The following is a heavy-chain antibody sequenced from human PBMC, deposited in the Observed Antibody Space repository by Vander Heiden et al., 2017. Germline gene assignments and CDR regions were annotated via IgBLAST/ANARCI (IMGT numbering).Heavy chain of an antibody. D-gene: IGHD1-26*01. Sequence: EVQLVESGGGLVQPGRSLRLSCAASGFTFAAYAMPWVRQAPGKCLEWVSGSSWKSGSIGYADAVKGRFTISRDNAKNSLYLQMNSLRAEDTALYYCAKDRLIGCSGYFDYWGQGTLVTVSS. V-gene: IGHV3-9*01. CDR2: SSWKSGSI. J-gene: IGHJ4*02. CDR3: AKDRLIGCSGYFDY. CDR1: GFTFAAYA.